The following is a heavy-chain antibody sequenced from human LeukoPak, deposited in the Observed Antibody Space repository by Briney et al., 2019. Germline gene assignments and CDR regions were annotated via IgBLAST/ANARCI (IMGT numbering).Heavy chain of an antibody. J-gene: IGHJ4*02. V-gene: IGHV1-2*02. CDR3: ATVSVSSSSGFDY. CDR2: INPNSGGT. D-gene: IGHD6-6*01. Sequence: ASVKVSCKASGYTFTGYYMYWVRQAPGQGLEWMGWINPNSGGTKYGQKFQGRIIMTSDTSTSTAYMELSSLRSDDTAVFYCATVSVSSSSGFDYRGQGTLVTVSS. CDR1: GYTFTGYY.